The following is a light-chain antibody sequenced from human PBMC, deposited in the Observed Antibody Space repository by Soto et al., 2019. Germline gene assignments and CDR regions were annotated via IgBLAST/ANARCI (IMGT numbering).Light chain of an antibody. J-gene: IGKJ1*01. CDR3: QQYDRSWT. CDR1: QSVSNNY. Sequence: EIVLTQSPGTLSLSPGERATLSCRASQSVSNNYLAWYQQKPGQAPRLLIYGASSRATGIPDRFSGSGSGTDFTLTIGRLEPEDFAVFYCQQYDRSWTFGQGTKVEIK. V-gene: IGKV3-20*01. CDR2: GAS.